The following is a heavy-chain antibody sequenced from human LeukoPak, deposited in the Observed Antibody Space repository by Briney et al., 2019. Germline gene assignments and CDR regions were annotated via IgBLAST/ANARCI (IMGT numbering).Heavy chain of an antibody. CDR2: SNAANGDT. D-gene: IGHD6-25*01. J-gene: IGHJ4*02. V-gene: IGHV1-3*02. Sequence: GASVKVSCKASGYTFTSYAIHWVRQAPGQRLEWMGWSNAANGDTQYSPKFQGRVSITRATSASTAYMELSSLRSEDMAVYFCARGIHSGAWITGYWGQGTLVTVSS. CDR1: GYTFTSYA. CDR3: ARGIHSGAWITGY.